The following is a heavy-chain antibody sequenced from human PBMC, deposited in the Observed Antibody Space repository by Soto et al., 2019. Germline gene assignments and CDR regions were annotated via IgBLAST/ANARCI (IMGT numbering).Heavy chain of an antibody. CDR1: GGTFSSYA. J-gene: IGHJ6*02. CDR3: TKSQGSSTSLEIYYYYYYGMDV. Sequence: QVQLVQSGAEVKKPGSSVKVSCKASGGTFSSYAISWVRQAPGQGLEWMGGIIPISETTNYAQKFQGRVTTTAGASKSTAYMVLRSLRSEDTAVYYCTKSQGSSTSLEIYYYYYYGMDVWGQGTTVTVSS. V-gene: IGHV1-69*01. CDR2: IIPISETT. D-gene: IGHD2-2*01.